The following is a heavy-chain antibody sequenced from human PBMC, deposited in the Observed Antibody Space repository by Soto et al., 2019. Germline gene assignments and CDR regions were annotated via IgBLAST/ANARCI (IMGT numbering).Heavy chain of an antibody. CDR3: AREPDY. CDR2: INHSGST. Sequence: SETLSLTCAVYGGSFSGYYWSWIRQPPGKGLEWIGEINHSGSTNYNPSLKSRVTISVDTSKNQFSLKLSSVTAADTAVYYCAREPDYWGQGTLVTVSS. V-gene: IGHV4-34*01. J-gene: IGHJ4*02. CDR1: GGSFSGYY.